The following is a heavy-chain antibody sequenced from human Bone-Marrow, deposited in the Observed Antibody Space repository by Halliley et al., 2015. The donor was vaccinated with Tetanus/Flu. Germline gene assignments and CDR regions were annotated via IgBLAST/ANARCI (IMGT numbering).Heavy chain of an antibody. J-gene: IGHJ6*02. CDR3: ARGPSRLPANHYGLDV. Sequence: TLSLTCAIYGGSFSGYDWSFIRQSPGKGLEWIGEINDSETTNYNPSLKSRVTISVDTSKNQFSLRPNSVTAADTGVYYCARGPSRLPANHYGLDVWGQGSTVTVSS. CDR1: GGSFSGYD. CDR2: INDSETT. V-gene: IGHV4-34*01. D-gene: IGHD2-21*01.